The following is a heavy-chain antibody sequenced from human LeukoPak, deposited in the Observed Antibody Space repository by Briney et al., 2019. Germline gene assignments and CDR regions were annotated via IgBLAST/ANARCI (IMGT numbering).Heavy chain of an antibody. J-gene: IGHJ4*02. Sequence: GGSLRLSCAASGFTFDDYAMNWVRQAPGKGLEWVSGISWNSGSIGYADSVKGRFTISRDNAKNSLYLQMVSLRAGDTAVYYCATAGRGQFSSFDFWGQGVLVTVSS. D-gene: IGHD3-10*01. V-gene: IGHV3-9*01. CDR3: ATAGRGQFSSFDF. CDR1: GFTFDDYA. CDR2: ISWNSGSI.